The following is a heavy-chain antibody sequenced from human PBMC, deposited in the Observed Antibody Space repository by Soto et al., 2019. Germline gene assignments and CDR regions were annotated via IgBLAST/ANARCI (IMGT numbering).Heavy chain of an antibody. Sequence: ASVKVSCKASVYTFTSYYMHWVRQAPGQGLEWVGIINPSGGSTSYAQKFQGRVTMTRDTSTSTVYMELSSLRSEDTAVYYCARDLGYCSGGSCYLFYYYYGMDVWGQGTTVTVSS. V-gene: IGHV1-46*01. J-gene: IGHJ6*02. D-gene: IGHD2-15*01. CDR2: INPSGGST. CDR1: VYTFTSYY. CDR3: ARDLGYCSGGSCYLFYYYYGMDV.